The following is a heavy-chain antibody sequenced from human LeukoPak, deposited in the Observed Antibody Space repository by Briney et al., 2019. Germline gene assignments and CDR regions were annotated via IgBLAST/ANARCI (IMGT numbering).Heavy chain of an antibody. J-gene: IGHJ6*03. CDR3: AREPVVDYYYMDV. Sequence: AXXKVSCKASGYTFIDSYIHWVRQAPGQGLEWMAWTNPKNGDTNYAQDFQGMVTVTRDTSITTAYMELSGLRSDDTAVYFCAREPVVDYYYMDVWGTGTTVTVSS. CDR2: TNPKNGDT. CDR1: GYTFIDSY. V-gene: IGHV1-2*02. D-gene: IGHD2-15*01.